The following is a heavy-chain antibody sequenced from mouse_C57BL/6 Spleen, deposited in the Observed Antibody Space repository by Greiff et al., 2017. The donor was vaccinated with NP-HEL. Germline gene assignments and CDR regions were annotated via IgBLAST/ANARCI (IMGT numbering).Heavy chain of an antibody. D-gene: IGHD2-5*01. V-gene: IGHV1-72*01. J-gene: IGHJ4*01. CDR1: GYTFTSYW. CDR3: ARSVQGSNYIYYAMDY. CDR2: IDPNSGGT. Sequence: QVQLQQPGAELVKPGASVKLSCKASGYTFTSYWMHWVKQRPGRGLEWIGRIDPNSGGTKYNEKFKSKATLTVDKPSSTAYMQLSSLTSEDSAVYYCARSVQGSNYIYYAMDYWGQGTSVTVSS.